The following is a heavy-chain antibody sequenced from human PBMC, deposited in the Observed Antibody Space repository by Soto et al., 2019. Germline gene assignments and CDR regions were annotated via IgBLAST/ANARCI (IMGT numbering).Heavy chain of an antibody. D-gene: IGHD3-16*01. Sequence: ASVKVSFKASGYTFTSYGISWVRQAPGQGLEWMGWISAYNGNANYAQKLQGRVTMTTDTSTSTAYMELSSLRSEDTAVYYCARIPGGLFDYWGQGTLVPVSS. CDR2: ISAYNGNA. CDR1: GYTFTSYG. CDR3: ARIPGGLFDY. V-gene: IGHV1-18*01. J-gene: IGHJ4*02.